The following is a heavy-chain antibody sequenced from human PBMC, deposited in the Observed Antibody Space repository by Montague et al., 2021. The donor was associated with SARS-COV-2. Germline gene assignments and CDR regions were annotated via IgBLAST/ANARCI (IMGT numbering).Heavy chain of an antibody. V-gene: IGHV6-1*01. CDR1: GDSVSHQSVA. D-gene: IGHD3-9*01. CDR3: ASSGITLTGLDAFDI. Sequence: CAISGDSVSHQSVAWNWIRQSPSRGLEWLGRTYYRSKWDSDYAESVKRRLVITPDTSKNQVSLQLNSVIPEDTAVYFCASSGITLTGLDAFDIWGQGTMVTVSS. CDR2: TYYRSKWDS. J-gene: IGHJ3*02.